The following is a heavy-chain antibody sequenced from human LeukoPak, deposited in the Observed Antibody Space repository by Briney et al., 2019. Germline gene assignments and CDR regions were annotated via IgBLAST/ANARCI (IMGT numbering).Heavy chain of an antibody. CDR2: INPNSGGT. V-gene: IGHV1-2*02. CDR3: ARDPRVVVVKDYYGMDV. J-gene: IGHJ6*02. Sequence: GASVKVSCKASGYTFTGCYMHWVRQAPGQGLEWMGWINPNSGGTNYAQKFQGRVTMTRDTSISTAYMELSRLRSDDTAVYYCARDPRVVVVKDYYGMDVWGQGTTVTVSS. CDR1: GYTFTGCY. D-gene: IGHD3-22*01.